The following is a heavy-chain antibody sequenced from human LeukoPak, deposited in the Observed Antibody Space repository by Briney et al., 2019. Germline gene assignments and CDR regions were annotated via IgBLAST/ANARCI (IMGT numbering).Heavy chain of an antibody. CDR1: GGSFSDYY. CDR3: ARGGDSSSFVFQH. V-gene: IGHV4-34*09. Sequence: SETLSLTCAVYGGSFSDYYWSWIRQPPGKGLEWIGSIYYSGSTYYNPSLKSRVTISVDTSKNQFSLKLSSVTAADTAVYYCARGGDSSSFVFQHWGQGTLVTVSS. D-gene: IGHD6-13*01. CDR2: IYYSGST. J-gene: IGHJ1*01.